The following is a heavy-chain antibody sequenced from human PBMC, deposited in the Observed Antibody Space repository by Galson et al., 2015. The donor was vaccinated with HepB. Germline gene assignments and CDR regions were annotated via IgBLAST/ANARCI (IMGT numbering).Heavy chain of an antibody. J-gene: IGHJ4*02. CDR2: IYSSGST. CDR1: GGSISSYY. CDR3: VRADNGSYDWDH. Sequence: TLSLTCTVSGGSISSYYWSWIRQPAGKGLEWIGRIYSSGSTNYNPSTNYNPSLKSRVAMSVDTSKNQFSLKLSSVTAADTAVYYCVRADNGSYDWDHWGQGTLVTVSS. D-gene: IGHD1-26*01. V-gene: IGHV4-59*12.